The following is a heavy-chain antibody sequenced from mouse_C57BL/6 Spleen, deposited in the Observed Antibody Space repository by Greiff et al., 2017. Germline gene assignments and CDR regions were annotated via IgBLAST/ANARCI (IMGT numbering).Heavy chain of an antibody. CDR3: ARGNGYYPYWYFDV. D-gene: IGHD2-3*01. CDR2: IDPSDSET. J-gene: IGHJ1*03. CDR1: GYTFTSYW. V-gene: IGHV1-52*01. Sequence: QVQLQQPGAELVRPGSSVKLSCKASGYTFTSYWMNWVKQRPIQGLEWIGNIDPSDSETHYNQKFKDKATLTVDKSSSTAYMQLSSLTSEDSAVYYCARGNGYYPYWYFDVWGTGTTVTVSS.